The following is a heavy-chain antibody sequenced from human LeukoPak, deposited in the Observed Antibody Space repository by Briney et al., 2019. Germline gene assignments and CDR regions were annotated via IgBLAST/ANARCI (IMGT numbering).Heavy chain of an antibody. Sequence: GGSLRLSCAASGFTFSTYAVNWVRQAPGKGLEWVSAITGSGGATYYADSVKGRFTISRDNSKNTLYLQMSSLRAEDTAVYYCARGGFIAAARKMRNWFDPWGQGTLVTVSS. CDR1: GFTFSTYA. CDR2: ITGSGGAT. J-gene: IGHJ5*02. CDR3: ARGGFIAAARKMRNWFDP. V-gene: IGHV3-23*01. D-gene: IGHD6-13*01.